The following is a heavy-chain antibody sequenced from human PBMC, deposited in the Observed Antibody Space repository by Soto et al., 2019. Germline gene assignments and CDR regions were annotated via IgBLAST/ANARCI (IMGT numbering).Heavy chain of an antibody. D-gene: IGHD3-16*02. CDR2: IYYSGIT. Sequence: SETLSLTCTISGGSISSYYWSWIRQPPGKGLEWIGYIYYSGITNYNPSLKSRVTISLDTSKNQFSLKLSSVTAADTAVYYCARSGGGTYRYTNDYWGQGTLVTVS. V-gene: IGHV4-59*01. CDR1: GGSISSYY. J-gene: IGHJ4*02. CDR3: ARSGGGTYRYTNDY.